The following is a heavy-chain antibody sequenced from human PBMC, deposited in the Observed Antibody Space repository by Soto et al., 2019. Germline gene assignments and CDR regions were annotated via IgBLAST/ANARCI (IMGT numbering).Heavy chain of an antibody. CDR1: GFIFDNYA. J-gene: IGHJ4*02. CDR3: TRGPRPSSIGTGAY. D-gene: IGHD1-1*01. Sequence: EVKLSESGGGFIPPGASARLSCITSGFIFDNYAMSWVRQSPRRGLEWVAAISGSGHATYYTQSVQGRFTISRDNAKDTLYLQMSNLRPEDTAVYYCTRGPRPSSIGTGAYWGRGTQVTVSS. CDR2: ISGSGHAT. V-gene: IGHV3-23*01.